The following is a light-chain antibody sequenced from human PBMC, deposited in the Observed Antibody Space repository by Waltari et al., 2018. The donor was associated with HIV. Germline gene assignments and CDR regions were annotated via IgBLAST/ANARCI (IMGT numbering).Light chain of an antibody. CDR1: SSTVGGSNH. CDR3: SSYTRGNTLV. V-gene: IGLV2-14*01. CDR2: GVN. Sequence: QAALTQPASVSGSPGQPITIPCIGASSTVGGSNHVSWYQQRPGNAPQPKIYGVNARPSGVSNRFSGSKSDNTASLTISGLQAEDEAHYYCSSYTRGNTLVFGGGTKVTVL. J-gene: IGLJ3*02.